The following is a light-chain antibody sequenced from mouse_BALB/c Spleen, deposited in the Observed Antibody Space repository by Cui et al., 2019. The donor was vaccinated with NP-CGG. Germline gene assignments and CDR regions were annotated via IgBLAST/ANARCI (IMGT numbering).Light chain of an antibody. CDR3: ALWYSNHWV. CDR2: GTN. J-gene: IGLJ1*01. CDR1: TGAITTINY. V-gene: IGLV1*01. Sequence: QAVETQESALTTSPGETVTLTCRSSTGAITTINYANWVQEKPDHLFTGLIGGTNNRAPGVPARFSGSLIGDKAALTITGAQTEDEAIYFCALWYSNHWVFGGGTKLTVL.